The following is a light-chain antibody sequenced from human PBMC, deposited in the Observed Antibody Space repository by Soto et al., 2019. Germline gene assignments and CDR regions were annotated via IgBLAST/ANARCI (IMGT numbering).Light chain of an antibody. Sequence: QSALTQPRSVSGSPGQSVTISCTGATSDVGGYNYVSWYQQHPGKAPKLMIYHVSKRPSGVPDRFSGSKSGNTASLTISGLQAEDEADYYCCSYTSTYTFWVFGGGTKLTVL. CDR1: TSDVGGYNY. CDR2: HVS. V-gene: IGLV2-11*01. J-gene: IGLJ3*02. CDR3: CSYTSTYTFWV.